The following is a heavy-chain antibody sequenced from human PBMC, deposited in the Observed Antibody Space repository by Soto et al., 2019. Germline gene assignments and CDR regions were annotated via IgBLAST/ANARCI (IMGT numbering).Heavy chain of an antibody. CDR2: IGTAGDT. CDR1: GFTFSSYD. J-gene: IGHJ6*02. V-gene: IGHV3-13*01. CDR3: ARGYCTNGVCWGGYYGMDV. Sequence: EVQLVESGGGLVQPGGSLRLSCAASGFTFSSYDMHRFREATGKGLEWVSAIGTAGDTYYPGSVKVRFTISRENAKNSLYLQMNSLRAGDTAVYYCARGYCTNGVCWGGYYGMDVWGQGTTVTVSS. D-gene: IGHD2-8*01.